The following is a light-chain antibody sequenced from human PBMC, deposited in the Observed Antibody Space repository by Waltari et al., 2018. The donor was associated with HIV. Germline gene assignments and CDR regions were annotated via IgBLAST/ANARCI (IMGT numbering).Light chain of an antibody. CDR1: QGITNY. J-gene: IGKJ1*01. CDR3: QEYDSAPWT. Sequence: DIQMTQSPSSLSASVGDRVTITCRATQGITNYLAWYQQIPGKVPKLLIYAASTLHSGVPPRFIGSGFGTDFTLTIISLQPEDVATYYCQEYDSAPWTFGQGTKVEVK. CDR2: AAS. V-gene: IGKV1-27*01.